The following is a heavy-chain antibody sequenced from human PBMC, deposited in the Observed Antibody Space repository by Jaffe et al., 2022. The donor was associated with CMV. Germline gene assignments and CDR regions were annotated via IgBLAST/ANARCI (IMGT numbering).Heavy chain of an antibody. CDR2: ISWDGGST. D-gene: IGHD6-19*01. V-gene: IGHV3-43*01. CDR1: GFTFDDYT. CDR3: AKGRSYSSGWYGWDYFDY. J-gene: IGHJ4*02. Sequence: EVQLVESGGVVVQPGGSLRLSCAASGFTFDDYTMHWVRQAPGKGLEWVSLISWDGGSTYYADSVKGRFTISRDNSKNSLYLQMNSLRTEDTALYYCAKGRSYSSGWYGWDYFDYWGQGTLVTVSS.